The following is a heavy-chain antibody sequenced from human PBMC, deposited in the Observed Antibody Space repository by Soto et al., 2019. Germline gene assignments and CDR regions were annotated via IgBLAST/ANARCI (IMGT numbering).Heavy chain of an antibody. Sequence: PSETLSLTCTVSGGSISSSSYYWGWIRQPPGKGLEWIGSIYYSGSTYYNPSLKSRVTISVDTSKNQFSLKLSSVTAADTAVYYCARQFVSVGATNGYDYWGQGTLVTVS. CDR3: ARQFVSVGATNGYDY. CDR2: IYYSGST. J-gene: IGHJ4*02. CDR1: GGSISSSSYY. D-gene: IGHD1-26*01. V-gene: IGHV4-39*01.